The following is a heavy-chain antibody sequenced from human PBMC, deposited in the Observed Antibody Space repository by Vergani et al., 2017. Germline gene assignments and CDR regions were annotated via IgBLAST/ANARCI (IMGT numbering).Heavy chain of an antibody. CDR2: IYTSGST. V-gene: IGHV4-61*02. J-gene: IGHJ4*02. D-gene: IGHD3-10*01. CDR3: ACDHKVRGHFDY. CDR1: GGSISSGSYY. Sequence: QVQLQESGPGLVKPSQTLSLTCTVSGGSISSGSYYWSWIRQPAGKGLEWIGRIYTSGSTNYNPSLKSRVTISVDTSKNQFSLMLSSVTAADTAVYYCACDHKVRGHFDYWGQGTLVTVSS.